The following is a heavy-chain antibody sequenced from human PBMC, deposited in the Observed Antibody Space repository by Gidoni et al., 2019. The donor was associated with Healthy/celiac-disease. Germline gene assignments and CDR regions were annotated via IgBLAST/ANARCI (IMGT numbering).Heavy chain of an antibody. D-gene: IGHD3-22*01. J-gene: IGHJ4*02. CDR1: GYTFTSYY. V-gene: IGHV1-46*01. CDR2: INPSGGST. Sequence: QVQLVQSGAEVKKPGASVKVSCKASGYTFTSYYMHWVRQAPGQGLEWMGIINPSGGSTSYAQKFQGRVTMTRDTSTSTVYMELSSLRSEDTAVYYCARLSSGYDSSGRNVDCWGQGTLVTVSS. CDR3: ARLSSGYDSSGRNVDC.